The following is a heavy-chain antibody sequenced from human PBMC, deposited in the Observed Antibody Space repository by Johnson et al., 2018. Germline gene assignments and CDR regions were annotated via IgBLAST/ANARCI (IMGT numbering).Heavy chain of an antibody. CDR3: ARYGSGWAYYYHFYMDV. CDR2: ITGTGSST. Sequence: EVQLLESGGALVQPVGSLRLSCTASGFTFSDYAMGWVRQAPGKGLEWVSGITGTGSSTYYADSVKGRFPISRDNSKNTLYLQMDSLRGEDTAVYYCARYGSGWAYYYHFYMDVWGKGTTVTVSS. D-gene: IGHD6-19*01. J-gene: IGHJ6*03. CDR1: GFTFSDYA. V-gene: IGHV3-23*01.